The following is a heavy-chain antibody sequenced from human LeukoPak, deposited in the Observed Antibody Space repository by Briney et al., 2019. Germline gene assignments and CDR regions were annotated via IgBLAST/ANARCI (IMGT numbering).Heavy chain of an antibody. Sequence: GGSLRLSCAASGFTFSSYAMSWVRQAPGKGLEWVSAMRGSGGSTYYADSVKGRFTISRDNSKNTLYLQMNSLRAEDTAVYYCAKGYLAEGGIRYFDWLIDYWGQGTLVTVS. CDR2: MRGSGGST. CDR3: AKGYLAEGGIRYFDWLIDY. V-gene: IGHV3-23*01. D-gene: IGHD3-9*01. CDR1: GFTFSSYA. J-gene: IGHJ4*02.